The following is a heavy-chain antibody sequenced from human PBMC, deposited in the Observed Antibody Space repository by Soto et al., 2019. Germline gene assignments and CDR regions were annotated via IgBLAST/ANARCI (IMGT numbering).Heavy chain of an antibody. Sequence: QVQLVESGGGVVQPGRSLRLSCAASGFTFSSYGMHWVRQAPGKGLEWVAVISYDGSNKYYADSVKGRFTISRDNSKNTLYLQMNSLRAEDTAVYYCAKAGGGYFDWFLDYWGQGTLVTVSS. CDR2: ISYDGSNK. CDR1: GFTFSSYG. D-gene: IGHD3-9*01. CDR3: AKAGGGYFDWFLDY. V-gene: IGHV3-30*18. J-gene: IGHJ4*02.